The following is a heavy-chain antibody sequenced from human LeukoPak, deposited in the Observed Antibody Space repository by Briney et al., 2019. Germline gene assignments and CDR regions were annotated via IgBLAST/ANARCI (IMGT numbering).Heavy chain of an antibody. CDR1: GFTFSSYG. V-gene: IGHV3-33*01. CDR2: IWYDGSNK. J-gene: IGHJ4*02. CDR3: ARVTPGPTGAVLDY. D-gene: IGHD1-26*01. Sequence: PGGSLRLSCAASGFTFSSYGMHWVRQAPGKGLEWVAVIWYDGSNKYYADSVKGRFTISRDNAKNSLYLQMNSLRAEDTAVYYCARVTPGPTGAVLDYWGQGTLVTVSS.